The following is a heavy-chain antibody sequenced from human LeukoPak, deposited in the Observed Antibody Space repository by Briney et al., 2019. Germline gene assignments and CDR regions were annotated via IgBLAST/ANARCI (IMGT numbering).Heavy chain of an antibody. V-gene: IGHV3-21*01. CDR2: ISSSSSYI. J-gene: IGHJ4*02. D-gene: IGHD3-22*01. CDR3: ARDGYYDSSGYYDFDY. CDR1: GFTFSTYD. Sequence: GGSLRLSCAASGFTFSTYDMNWVRQAPGKGLEWVSSISSSSSYIYYADSVKGRFTISRDNAKNSLYLQMNSLRAEDTAVYYCARDGYYDSSGYYDFDYWGQGTLVTVSS.